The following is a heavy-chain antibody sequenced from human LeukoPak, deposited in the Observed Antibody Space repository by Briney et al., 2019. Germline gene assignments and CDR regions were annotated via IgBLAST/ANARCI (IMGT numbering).Heavy chain of an antibody. V-gene: IGHV4-59*01. CDR3: ARASWLLGYAY. CDR1: GGSISSYY. Sequence: SETLSLTCTVSGGSISSYYWSWIRQPPGKGLEWIGYIYYSGSTNYNPSLKSRVTISVDTSKNQFSLKLSSVTAADTAVYYCARASWLLGYAYWGQGTLVTVSS. D-gene: IGHD5-18*01. J-gene: IGHJ4*02. CDR2: IYYSGST.